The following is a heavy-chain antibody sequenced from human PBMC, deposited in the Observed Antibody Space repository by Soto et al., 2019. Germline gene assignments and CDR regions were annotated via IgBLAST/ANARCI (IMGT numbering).Heavy chain of an antibody. D-gene: IGHD2-15*01. CDR2: ISGNSVSE. Sequence: GGSLRLSCAASGFTLDDYGMHWVRQAPGKSLEWVSGISGNSVSEGYADSVKGRFTISRDNAKNSLYLQMASLRAEDTAVYYCAKDIGRRCSRCALDMWGQGTRVTVSS. CDR3: AKDIGRRCSRCALDM. J-gene: IGHJ3*02. V-gene: IGHV3-9*01. CDR1: GFTLDDYG.